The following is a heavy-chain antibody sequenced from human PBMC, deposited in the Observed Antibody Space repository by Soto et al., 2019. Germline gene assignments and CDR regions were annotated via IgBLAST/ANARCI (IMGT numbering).Heavy chain of an antibody. CDR3: ARDPDGLELRSY. CDR2: IYSGGST. V-gene: IGHV3-66*01. Sequence: EVQLVESGGGLVQPGGSLRLSCAASGFTVSSNYTSWVRQAPGKGLEWVSVIYSGGSTYYADSVKGRFTISRDNSKNTLYLQMNSLRAEDTAVYYCARDPDGLELRSYWGQGTLVTVSS. CDR1: GFTVSSNY. J-gene: IGHJ4*02. D-gene: IGHD1-7*01.